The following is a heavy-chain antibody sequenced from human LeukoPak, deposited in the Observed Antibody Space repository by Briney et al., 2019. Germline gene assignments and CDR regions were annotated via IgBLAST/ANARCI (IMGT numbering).Heavy chain of an antibody. J-gene: IGHJ4*02. CDR1: GFTFSSYG. V-gene: IGHV3-33*01. CDR2: IWYDGSNK. D-gene: IGHD2-15*01. Sequence: PGGSLRLSCAASGFTFSSYGMHWVRQAPGKGPEWVAVIWYDGSNKYYADSVKGRFTISRDNYTLYLQMNSLRAEDTAVYYCARDRGCSGGSCYGIIDYWGQGTLVTVSS. CDR3: ARDRGCSGGSCYGIIDY.